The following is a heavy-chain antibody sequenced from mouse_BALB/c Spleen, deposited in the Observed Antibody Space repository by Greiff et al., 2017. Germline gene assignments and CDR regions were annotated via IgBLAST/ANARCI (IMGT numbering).Heavy chain of an antibody. CDR3: ARETGYGNYLAWFAY. Sequence: QVQLKESGPGLVQPSQSLSITCTVSGFSLTSYGVHWVRQSPGKGLEWLGVIWSGGSTDYNAAFISRLSISKDNSKSQVFFKMNSLQANDTAIYYCARETGYGNYLAWFAYWGQGTLVTVSA. CDR1: GFSLTSYG. CDR2: IWSGGST. D-gene: IGHD2-1*01. J-gene: IGHJ3*01. V-gene: IGHV2-2*02.